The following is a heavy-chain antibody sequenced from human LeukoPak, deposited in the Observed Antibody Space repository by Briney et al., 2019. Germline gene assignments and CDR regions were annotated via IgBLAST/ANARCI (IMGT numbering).Heavy chain of an antibody. J-gene: IGHJ3*02. D-gene: IGHD6-19*01. CDR3: ARHYRGALAGTMGAFDI. CDR1: GGSISSRSYY. CDR2: IHYSGST. V-gene: IGHV4-39*01. Sequence: SEALSLTCTVSGGSISSRSYYWGWVRQPPGKGLEWTGSIHYSGSTYYDASFKSRVTMSVDTSKNQFSLKLSSVTAADTAVYYCARHYRGALAGTMGAFDIWGQGTMVTVSS.